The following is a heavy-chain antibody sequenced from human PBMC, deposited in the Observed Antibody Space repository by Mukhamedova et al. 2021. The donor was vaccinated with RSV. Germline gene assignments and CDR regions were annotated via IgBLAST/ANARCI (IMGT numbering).Heavy chain of an antibody. D-gene: IGHD1-14*01. V-gene: IGHV3-30*12. CDR3: AKGGRNTQNRLDV. J-gene: IGHJ6*02. CDR2: ISNDGSNK. CDR1: YG. Sequence: YGMHWARQAPGKGLEWAAVISNDGSNKYYADFVKGRVTISRDNSKNTLYLQMNSLRAEDTAVYYCAKGGRNTQNRLDVWGQGT.